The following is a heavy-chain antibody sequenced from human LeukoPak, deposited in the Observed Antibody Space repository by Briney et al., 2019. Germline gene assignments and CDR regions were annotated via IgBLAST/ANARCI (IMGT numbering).Heavy chain of an antibody. Sequence: ASVKVSCKASGYTFTGYYMHWVRQAPGQGLEWMGWINPNSGGTNYAQKFQGRVTMTRDTSISTAYMELSRLRSDDTAVYYCAGDIGTVAGAGSWGQGTLVTVSS. CDR1: GYTFTGYY. J-gene: IGHJ5*02. CDR2: INPNSGGT. CDR3: AGDIGTVAGAGS. D-gene: IGHD6-19*01. V-gene: IGHV1-2*02.